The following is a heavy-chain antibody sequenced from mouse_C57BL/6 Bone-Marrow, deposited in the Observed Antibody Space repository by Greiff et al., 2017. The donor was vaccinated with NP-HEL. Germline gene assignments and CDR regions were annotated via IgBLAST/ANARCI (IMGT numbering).Heavy chain of an antibody. J-gene: IGHJ2*01. CDR3: ARWSYGSSMYYLDY. D-gene: IGHD1-1*01. V-gene: IGHV1-81*01. CDR1: GYTFTSYG. Sequence: QVQLQQSGAELARPGASVKLSCKASGYTFTSYGISWVKQRTGQGLEWIGEIYPRSGNTYYNEKFKGKATLTADKSSSTAYMELRSLTSEDSAVYFCARWSYGSSMYYLDYWGQGTTLTVSS. CDR2: IYPRSGNT.